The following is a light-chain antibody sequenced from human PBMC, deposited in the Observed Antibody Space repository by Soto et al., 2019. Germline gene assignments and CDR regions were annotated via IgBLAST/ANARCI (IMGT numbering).Light chain of an antibody. J-gene: IGKJ4*01. Sequence: DIQMTQSPSSLSASVGDRVTITCRASQGIRNYLAWYQQIPGKVPKLLISAASTLQSGVPSRFSGSGSGTDFTLTISSLQPEDVATYYCQKYTNVPTFGGGTKVEIK. CDR1: QGIRNY. CDR2: AAS. V-gene: IGKV1-27*01. CDR3: QKYTNVPT.